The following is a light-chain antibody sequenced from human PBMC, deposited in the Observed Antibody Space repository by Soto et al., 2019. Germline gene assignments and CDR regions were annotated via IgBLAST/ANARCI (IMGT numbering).Light chain of an antibody. CDR3: QQYGSSPRT. J-gene: IGKJ1*01. CDR1: QSVSSSY. V-gene: IGKV3-20*01. CDR2: GAS. Sequence: EIVLTQSPGTLSLSPGERATLSCRASQSVSSSYLAWYQQKPGQAPRLLIYGASSRATGIPDRFSGSGSGTDFTLTLNRLEPEDFAVYYCQQYGSSPRTFGQGTKVEIK.